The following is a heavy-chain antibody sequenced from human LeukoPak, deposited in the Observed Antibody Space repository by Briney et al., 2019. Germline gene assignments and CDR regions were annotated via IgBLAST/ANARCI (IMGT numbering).Heavy chain of an antibody. CDR1: GFTFSNYA. J-gene: IGHJ4*02. D-gene: IGHD2-21*02. CDR2: IKGGGGDP. V-gene: IGHV3-23*01. CDR3: AKGGHDFNPFYC. Sequence: GGSLRLSCAASGFTFSNYAMGWVRQAPGKGLEWVSSIKGGGGDPFYAESVGGRFTISRDNSKNTLYLQLNSLRAEDTAVYFCAKGGHDFNPFYCWGQGTLVTVSS.